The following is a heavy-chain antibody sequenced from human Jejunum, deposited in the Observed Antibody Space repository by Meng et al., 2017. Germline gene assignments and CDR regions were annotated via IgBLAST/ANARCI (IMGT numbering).Heavy chain of an antibody. D-gene: IGHD4-23*01. Sequence: GGSLRLSCAASGFTFSSSEMNWVRQAPGKGLEWVSYIGDSGTTVFYADSVKGRFTISRDNAKNSLYLQMNSLRAEDTALYYCARERKEGGNSLEYWGQGNLVNGAS. J-gene: IGHJ4*02. CDR2: IGDSGTTV. V-gene: IGHV3-48*03. CDR3: ARERKEGGNSLEY. CDR1: GFTFSSSE.